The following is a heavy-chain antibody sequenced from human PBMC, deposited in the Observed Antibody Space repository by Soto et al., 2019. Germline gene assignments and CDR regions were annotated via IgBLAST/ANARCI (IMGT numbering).Heavy chain of an antibody. CDR1: GFTFSSYG. CDR2: IWYDGSNK. D-gene: IGHD6-25*01. Sequence: GGSLRLSCAASGFTFSSYGMHWVRQAPGKGLEWVAAIWYDGSNKYYADSVKGRFTISRDNSKNTLYLQMNSLRAEDTAVYYCARVAAKPGEYYYYMDVWGKGTTVTVSS. CDR3: ARVAAKPGEYYYYMDV. J-gene: IGHJ6*03. V-gene: IGHV3-33*01.